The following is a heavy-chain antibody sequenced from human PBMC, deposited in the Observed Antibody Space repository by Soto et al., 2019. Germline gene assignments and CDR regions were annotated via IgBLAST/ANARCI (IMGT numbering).Heavy chain of an antibody. CDR2: IYYSGST. CDR1: GGSISSYY. D-gene: IGHD6-19*01. CDR3: ARETPYSSGWYDY. V-gene: IGHV4-59*01. J-gene: IGHJ4*02. Sequence: SETLSLTCTVSGGSISSYYWSWIRQPPGKGLEWIGYIYYSGSTNYNPSLKSRVTISVDTSKNQFSLKLSSVTAADTAVYYCARETPYSSGWYDYWGQGTLVTVSS.